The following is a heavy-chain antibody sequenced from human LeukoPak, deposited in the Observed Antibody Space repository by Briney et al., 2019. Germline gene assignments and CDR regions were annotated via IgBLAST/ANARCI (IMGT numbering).Heavy chain of an antibody. Sequence: GGSLRLSCAASRFTFSNYWMHWVRQAPGKGLVWVSRINPDGSSTTYADSVKGRFTISRDNVKNTVSLQMNSLRAEDTAIYYCAKAGRYDFWSGYPIDYWGQGTLVTVSS. CDR3: AKAGRYDFWSGYPIDY. CDR1: RFTFSNYW. V-gene: IGHV3-74*01. J-gene: IGHJ4*02. CDR2: INPDGSST. D-gene: IGHD3-3*01.